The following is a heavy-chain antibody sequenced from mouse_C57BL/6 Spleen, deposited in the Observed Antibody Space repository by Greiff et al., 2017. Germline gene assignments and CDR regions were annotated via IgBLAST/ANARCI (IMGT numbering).Heavy chain of an antibody. J-gene: IGHJ1*03. CDR3: ARPVYGSSHWYFDV. D-gene: IGHD1-1*01. CDR1: GYSFTDYN. Sequence: EVKLVESGPELVKPGASVKISCKASGYSFTDYNMNWVKQSNGKSLEWIGVINPNYGTTSYNQKFKGKATLTVDQSSSTAYMQLNSLTSEDSAVYYCARPVYGSSHWYFDVWGTGTTVTVSS. CDR2: INPNYGTT. V-gene: IGHV1-39*01.